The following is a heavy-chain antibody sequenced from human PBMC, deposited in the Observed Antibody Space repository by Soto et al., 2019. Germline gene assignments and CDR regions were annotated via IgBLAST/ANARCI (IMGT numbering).Heavy chain of an antibody. CDR1: GGSISSSNW. J-gene: IGHJ4*02. CDR3: ARSTHGHIVVVPAAVRKGYFDY. D-gene: IGHD2-2*01. V-gene: IGHV4-4*02. CDR2: IYHSGST. Sequence: SETLSLTCAVSGGSISSSNWWSWVRQPPGKGLEWIGEIYHSGSTNYNPSLKSRVTISVDKSKNQFSLKLSSVTAADTAVYYCARSTHGHIVVVPAAVRKGYFDYWGQGTLVTVSS.